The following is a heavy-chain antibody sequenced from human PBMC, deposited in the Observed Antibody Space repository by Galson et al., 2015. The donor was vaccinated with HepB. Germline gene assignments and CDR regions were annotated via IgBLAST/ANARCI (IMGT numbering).Heavy chain of an antibody. V-gene: IGHV1-69*13. J-gene: IGHJ5*02. CDR3: TRDRATYSTDLGEIRWFDP. CDR1: GGTFSSWT. Sequence: SVKVSCKASGGTFSSWTISWVRQAPGQGLDWMGEIIPIFGRTNYAQEFQGRVTITADESTTIVYMEVSSLRSEDTAVYFCTRDRATYSTDLGEIRWFDPWGQGTLVTVSP. D-gene: IGHD2-8*02. CDR2: IIPIFGRT.